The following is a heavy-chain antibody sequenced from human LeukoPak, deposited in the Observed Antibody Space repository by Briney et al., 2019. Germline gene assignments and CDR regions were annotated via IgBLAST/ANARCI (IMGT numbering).Heavy chain of an antibody. CDR2: IFIRGLT. CDR1: GGSITSYY. J-gene: IGHJ4*02. V-gene: IGHV4-4*07. CDR3: ARGREYGDFLDY. Sequence: SETLSLTCTVSGGSITSYYWSWIRQPAGKGLEWIGRIFIRGLTNYNPSLKSRVIMSVDTSKNEFSLKLTSVTAADTAVYYCARGREYGDFLDYWGQGTLVTVSS. D-gene: IGHD2-21*01.